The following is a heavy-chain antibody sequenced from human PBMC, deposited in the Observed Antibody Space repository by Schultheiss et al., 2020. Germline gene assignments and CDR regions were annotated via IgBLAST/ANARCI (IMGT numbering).Heavy chain of an antibody. J-gene: IGHJ3*02. V-gene: IGHV3-11*04. CDR3: ARGLIGVVAGDAFDI. D-gene: IGHD2-15*01. CDR1: GFTFSSYA. CDR2: ISSSGSTI. Sequence: GGSLRLSCAASGFTFSSYAMSWIRQAPGKGLEWVSYISSSGSTIYYADSVKGRFTISRDNAKNSLYLQMNSLRAGDTAVYYCARGLIGVVAGDAFDIWGQGTMVTVSS.